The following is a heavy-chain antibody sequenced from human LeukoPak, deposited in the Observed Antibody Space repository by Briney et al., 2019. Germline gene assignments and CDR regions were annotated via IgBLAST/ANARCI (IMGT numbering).Heavy chain of an antibody. D-gene: IGHD6-6*01. CDR2: IRYDGDE. V-gene: IGHV3-30*02. CDR1: GFTFSSYA. CDR3: AKAENSASNNYYPLDV. Sequence: GGSLRLSCAASGFTFSSYAMSWVRQAPGKGLEWVAFIRYDGDEYYADSVKGRFTISRDNSRDTLYVQMNSLNSEDTAVYYCAKAENSASNNYYPLDVWGKGTTVTVSS. J-gene: IGHJ6*03.